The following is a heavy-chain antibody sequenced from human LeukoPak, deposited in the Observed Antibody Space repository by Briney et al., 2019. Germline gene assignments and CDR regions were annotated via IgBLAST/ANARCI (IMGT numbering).Heavy chain of an antibody. D-gene: IGHD5-12*01. Sequence: PGGSLRLSCAASGFTFSSYAMSWVRQAPGKGLEWVSAISGSGGSTYYADSVKGRFTISRDNSKNTLYLQMNSLRAEDTAVYYCARAPEGSFYSGYDYWGQGTLVTVSS. CDR3: ARAPEGSFYSGYDY. V-gene: IGHV3-23*01. CDR2: ISGSGGST. J-gene: IGHJ4*02. CDR1: GFTFSSYA.